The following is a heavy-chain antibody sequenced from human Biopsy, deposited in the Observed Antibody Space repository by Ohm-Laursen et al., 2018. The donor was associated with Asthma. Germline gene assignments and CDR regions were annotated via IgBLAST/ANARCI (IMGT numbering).Heavy chain of an antibody. J-gene: IGHJ4*02. CDR3: AKVRSDWVITESFDY. V-gene: IGHV3-9*01. CDR1: GFKFDDYP. D-gene: IGHD3-22*01. CDR2: ISWNSATI. Sequence: SLRLSCAASGFKFDDYPMHWVRQAPGKGLEWVSGISWNSATIGYADSVEGRFTISRDNAKNSVFLHMDSLRPEDTAFYYCAKVRSDWVITESFDYWGQGVLVTVSS.